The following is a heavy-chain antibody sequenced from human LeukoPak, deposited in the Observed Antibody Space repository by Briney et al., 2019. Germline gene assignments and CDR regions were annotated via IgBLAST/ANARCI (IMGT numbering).Heavy chain of an antibody. V-gene: IGHV4-4*07. CDR3: ARVKSGSFLFDS. D-gene: IGHD1-26*01. CDR1: GASISSYY. CDR2: IYTSGST. Sequence: SETLSLTCTVSGASISSYYWSWIRQPAGKGLEWIGRIYTSGSTDYNPSLKSRVTLTIDTSKNQFSLNLRYVTAADTAMYYCARVKSGSFLFDSWGQGTLVTVSS. J-gene: IGHJ5*01.